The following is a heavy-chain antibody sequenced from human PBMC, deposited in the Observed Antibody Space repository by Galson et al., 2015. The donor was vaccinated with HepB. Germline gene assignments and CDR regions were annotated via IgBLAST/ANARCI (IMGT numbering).Heavy chain of an antibody. CDR1: GFTFSSYW. CDR2: IKQDGSEK. D-gene: IGHD4-17*01. Sequence: SLRLSCAASGFTFSSYWMSWVRQAPGKGLEWVANIKQDGSEKYYVDSVKGRFTISRDNAKNSLYLQMNSLRAEDTAVYYCATDDYGDYVPYWGQGTLVTVSS. CDR3: ATDDYGDYVPY. J-gene: IGHJ4*02. V-gene: IGHV3-7*03.